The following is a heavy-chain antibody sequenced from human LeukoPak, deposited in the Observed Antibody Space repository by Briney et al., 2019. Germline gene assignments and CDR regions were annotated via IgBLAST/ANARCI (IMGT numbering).Heavy chain of an antibody. CDR2: VDPEDGET. D-gene: IGHD7-27*01. J-gene: IGHJ4*02. CDR3: ATDLGRTFGY. CDR1: GYTFTDYY. V-gene: IGHV1-69-2*01. Sequence: ASVKVSCKVSGYTFTDYYMHWVQQAPGKGLEWMGLVDPEDGETIYAEKFQGRVTITADTSTDTAYMELSSLRSEDTAVYYCATDLGRTFGYWGQGTRVTVSS.